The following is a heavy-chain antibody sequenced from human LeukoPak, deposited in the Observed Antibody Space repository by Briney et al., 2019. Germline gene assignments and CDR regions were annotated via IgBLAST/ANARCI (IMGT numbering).Heavy chain of an antibody. CDR2: ISGSGGST. D-gene: IGHD3-22*01. CDR1: GFTVSSNY. CDR3: AKTYYYDSSLPY. V-gene: IGHV3-23*01. J-gene: IGHJ4*02. Sequence: PGGSLRLSCAASGFTVSSNYMSWVRQAPGKGLEWVSAISGSGGSTYYADSVKGRFTISRDNSKNTLYLQMNSLRAEDTAVYYCAKTYYYDSSLPYWGQGTLVTVSS.